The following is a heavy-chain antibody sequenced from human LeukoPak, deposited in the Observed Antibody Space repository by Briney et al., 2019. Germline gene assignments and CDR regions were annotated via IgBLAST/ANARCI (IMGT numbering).Heavy chain of an antibody. CDR1: GGTFSSYA. CDR2: IIPIFGTA. J-gene: IGHJ3*02. Sequence: ASVKVSCKASGGTFSSYAISWVRQAPGQGLEWMGGIIPIFGTANYAQKFQDRVTITADESTSTAYMELSSLRSEDTAVYYCASSSNNIVVVTAIPFTDAFDIWGQGTMVTVSS. CDR3: ASSSNNIVVVTAIPFTDAFDI. D-gene: IGHD2-21*02. V-gene: IGHV1-69*13.